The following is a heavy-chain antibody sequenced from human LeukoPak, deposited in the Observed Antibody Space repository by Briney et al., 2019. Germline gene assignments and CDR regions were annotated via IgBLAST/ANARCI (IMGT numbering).Heavy chain of an antibody. CDR3: ARGKYSGWSIFPDY. CDR2: IIPIFGTA. CDR1: GGTFSSYA. D-gene: IGHD6-19*01. Sequence: SVKVSCKASGGTFSSYAISWVRQAPGQGLEWMGRIIPIFGTANYAQKYQGRVTITTDESTSTAYMELSSLRSEDTAVYYCARGKYSGWSIFPDYWGQGTLVTVSS. V-gene: IGHV1-69*05. J-gene: IGHJ4*02.